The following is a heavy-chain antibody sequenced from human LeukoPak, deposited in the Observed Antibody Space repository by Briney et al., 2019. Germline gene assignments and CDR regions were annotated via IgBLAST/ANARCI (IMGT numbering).Heavy chain of an antibody. J-gene: IGHJ4*02. Sequence: ASVKVSCKASGYTFTNYGLSWVRQAPGQGLEWMGWISNYNGNTNYAQKLQGRVTMTTDTSTSTAYMELRSLRSDDTAVYYCARDSSVGALDYWGQGTLVTVSS. CDR2: ISNYNGNT. CDR3: ARDSSVGALDY. D-gene: IGHD1-26*01. CDR1: GYTFTNYG. V-gene: IGHV1-18*01.